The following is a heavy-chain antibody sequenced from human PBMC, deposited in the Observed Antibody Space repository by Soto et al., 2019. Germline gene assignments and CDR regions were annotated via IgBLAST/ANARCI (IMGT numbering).Heavy chain of an antibody. J-gene: IGHJ3*02. CDR1: GFTFSSYA. D-gene: IGHD2-15*01. CDR3: AKYLRPYCSGGSCYQDAFDI. Sequence: GGSLRLSCAASGFTFSSYAMSWVRQAPGKGLEWVSAISGSGGSTYYADSVKGRFTISRDNSKNTLYLQMNSLRAEDTAVYYCAKYLRPYCSGGSCYQDAFDIWGQGTMVTVSS. CDR2: ISGSGGST. V-gene: IGHV3-23*01.